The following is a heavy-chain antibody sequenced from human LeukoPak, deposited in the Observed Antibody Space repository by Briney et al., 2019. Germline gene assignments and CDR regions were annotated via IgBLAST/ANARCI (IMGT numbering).Heavy chain of an antibody. Sequence: GGSLRLSCAASGFTFSSYSMNWVCQAPGKGLEWVSYISSSSSTIYYADSVKGRFTISRDNAKNSLYLQMNSLRAEDTAVYYCAREGVAAASNWFDPWGQGTLVTVSS. CDR2: ISSSSSTI. CDR1: GFTFSSYS. V-gene: IGHV3-48*01. D-gene: IGHD6-13*01. J-gene: IGHJ5*02. CDR3: AREGVAAASNWFDP.